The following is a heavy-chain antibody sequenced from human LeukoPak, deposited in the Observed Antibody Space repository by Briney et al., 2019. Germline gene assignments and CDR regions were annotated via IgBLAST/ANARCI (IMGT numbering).Heavy chain of an antibody. D-gene: IGHD5-12*01. CDR2: IKSKADGGTT. Sequence: GGSLRLSCAASGFTFSNAWMSWVRQAPGKGLEWVGRIKSKADGGTTDYAAPVKGRFTISRDDSENTLYVQMNSLKTEDTAVYYCATNSDYEGLFAYWGQGSLVTVS. CDR1: GFTFSNAW. V-gene: IGHV3-15*01. J-gene: IGHJ4*02. CDR3: ATNSDYEGLFAY.